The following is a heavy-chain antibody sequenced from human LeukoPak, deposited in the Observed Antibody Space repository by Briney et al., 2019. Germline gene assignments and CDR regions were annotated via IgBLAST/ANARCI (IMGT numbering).Heavy chain of an antibody. D-gene: IGHD2/OR15-2a*01. CDR1: GYSFTNYW. CDR3: ARRYCDCTQCYWLDP. V-gene: IGHV5-51*01. J-gene: IGHJ5*02. CDR2: IHPGDSIT. Sequence: GESLKISCKASGYSFTNYWIGWVRQMPGRGLEWMGIIHPGDSITKYSPSFQGQVTLSADKSITTAYLQWSSLKASDTAMYYCARRYCDCTQCYWLDPWGQGTLVIVSS.